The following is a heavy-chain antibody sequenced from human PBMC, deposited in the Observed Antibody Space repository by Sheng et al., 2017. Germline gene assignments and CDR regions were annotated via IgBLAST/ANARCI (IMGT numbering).Heavy chain of an antibody. Sequence: QVQLVQSGAEMKKPGASVKVSCKASGYTFTGYYMHWVRQAPGQGLEWMGRINPNSGGTNYAQKFQGRVTMTRDTSISTAYMELSSLRSEDTAVYYCARDLTPVIYSGYDSFGYFDYWGQGTLVTVS. CDR3: ARDLTPVIYSGYDSFGYFDY. CDR1: GYTFTGYY. V-gene: IGHV1-2*06. D-gene: IGHD5-12*01. CDR2: INPNSGGT. J-gene: IGHJ4*02.